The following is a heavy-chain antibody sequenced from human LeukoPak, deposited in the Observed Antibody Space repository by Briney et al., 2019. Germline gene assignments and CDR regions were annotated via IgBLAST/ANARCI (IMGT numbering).Heavy chain of an antibody. CDR1: GGSFSGYY. Sequence: SETLSLTCAVYGGSFSGYYWSWIRQPPGKGLEWIGEINHSGSTNYNPSLKSRVTISVDTSKNQFSLKLSSVTAADTAVYYCASGRDGYNHPHTPTYYFDYWGQGTLVTVSS. D-gene: IGHD5-24*01. CDR2: INHSGST. J-gene: IGHJ4*02. V-gene: IGHV4-34*01. CDR3: ASGRDGYNHPHTPTYYFDY.